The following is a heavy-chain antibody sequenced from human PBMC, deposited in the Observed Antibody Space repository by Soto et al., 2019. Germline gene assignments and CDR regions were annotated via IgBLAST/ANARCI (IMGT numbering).Heavy chain of an antibody. Sequence: EVQLLESGGGSVQPGGSLRLSCAASGFIFSSYAMHWVRRPPGKGLEWVSSISGSGGTAYYADSVKGRFSISRDSLVNTLYLQVNSLRAADTAVYYCAKGRGHNWNFDYWGQGTLVTVSP. CDR3: AKGRGHNWNFDY. V-gene: IGHV3-23*01. D-gene: IGHD1-1*01. CDR2: ISGSGGTA. CDR1: GFIFSSYA. J-gene: IGHJ4*02.